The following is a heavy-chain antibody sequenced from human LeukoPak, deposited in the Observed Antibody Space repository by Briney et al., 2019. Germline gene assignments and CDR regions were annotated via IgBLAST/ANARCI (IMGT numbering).Heavy chain of an antibody. J-gene: IGHJ6*02. CDR1: GGSISGHY. V-gene: IGHV4-59*11. Sequence: SETLSLTCTVSGGSISGHYWTWIRQPPGNGLEWIGQIHYSGRPDYNPSLKSRVTISVDTSKNQLSLKVTSVTGADTAVYYCARFGVDYDMDVWGQGTTVTVSS. CDR2: IHYSGRP. D-gene: IGHD3-16*01. CDR3: ARFGVDYDMDV.